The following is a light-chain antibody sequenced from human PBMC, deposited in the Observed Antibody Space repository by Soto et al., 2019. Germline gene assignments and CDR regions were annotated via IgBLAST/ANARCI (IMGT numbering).Light chain of an antibody. V-gene: IGLV2-14*01. CDR3: SSYTSSGTGGYF. CDR1: SSDVGGYKY. CDR2: EVS. J-gene: IGLJ1*01. Sequence: QSVLTQPASVSGSPGQSITISCTGTSSDVGGYKYVSWYQQHPGKAPKLMIYEVSNRPSGVSNRFSGSKSGNTASLTISGLQAEDEADYYCSSYTSSGTGGYFFGTGTKLTVL.